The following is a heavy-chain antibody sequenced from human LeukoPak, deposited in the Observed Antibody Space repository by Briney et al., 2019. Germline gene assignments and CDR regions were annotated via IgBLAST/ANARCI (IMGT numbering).Heavy chain of an antibody. CDR3: ARDYDSILYYFDY. CDR2: ISYDGSNK. Sequence: QPGGSLRLSCAASGFTFSSYAMHWVRQAPGKGLEWVAVISYDGSNKYYADSVKGRFTISRDNSKNTLYLQMNSLRAEDTAVYYCARDYDSILYYFDYWGQGTLVTVSS. J-gene: IGHJ4*02. V-gene: IGHV3-30-3*01. CDR1: GFTFSSYA. D-gene: IGHD3-22*01.